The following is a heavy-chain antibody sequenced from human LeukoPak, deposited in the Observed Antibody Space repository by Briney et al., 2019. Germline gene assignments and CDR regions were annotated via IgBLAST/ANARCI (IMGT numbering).Heavy chain of an antibody. V-gene: IGHV1-2*02. CDR3: ARPSYCGAGCYYYFDY. CDR2: IKPNGGVT. CDR1: GYTFSDYY. Sequence: GASVKVSCTASGYTFSDYYIHWLRQAPGQGLEWMGWIKPNGGVTNYARNFQGRFTMARDTSISTAFMELSSLRSDDTAVYYCARPSYCGAGCYYYFDYWGQGTLVTVSS. J-gene: IGHJ4*02. D-gene: IGHD2-21*02.